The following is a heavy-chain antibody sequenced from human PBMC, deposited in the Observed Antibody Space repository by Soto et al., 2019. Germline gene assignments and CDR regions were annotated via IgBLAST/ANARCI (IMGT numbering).Heavy chain of an antibody. Sequence: PGGSLRLSCAASGFTFSSYGMHWVRQAPGKGLEWVAVIWYDGSNKYYADSVKGRFTISRDNSKNTLYLQMNSLRAEDTAVYYCARDLLSSGWFWSYYYGMDVWGQGTTVTVSS. CDR3: ARDLLSSGWFWSYYYGMDV. CDR2: IWYDGSNK. V-gene: IGHV3-33*01. D-gene: IGHD6-19*01. J-gene: IGHJ6*02. CDR1: GFTFSSYG.